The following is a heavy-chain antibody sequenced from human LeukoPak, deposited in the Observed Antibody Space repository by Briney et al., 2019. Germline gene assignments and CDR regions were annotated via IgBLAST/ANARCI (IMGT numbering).Heavy chain of an antibody. Sequence: PGGSLRLSCAASGFTFSSYAMSWVRQAPGKGLEWVSAISGSGGSTYYADSVKGRFTISRDNSKNTLYLQMNSLRAEDTAVYYCAREVLTGSSWTGRRGRYFDYWGQGTLVTVSS. CDR2: ISGSGGST. CDR1: GFTFSSYA. V-gene: IGHV3-23*01. D-gene: IGHD6-13*01. CDR3: AREVLTGSSWTGRRGRYFDY. J-gene: IGHJ4*02.